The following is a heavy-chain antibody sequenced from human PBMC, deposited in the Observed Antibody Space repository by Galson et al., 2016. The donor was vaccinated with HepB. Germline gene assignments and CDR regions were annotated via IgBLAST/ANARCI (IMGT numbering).Heavy chain of an antibody. D-gene: IGHD1-26*01. V-gene: IGHV3-33*01. CDR2: IWYDGNSK. CDR3: AREGWELRGAFDI. J-gene: IGHJ3*02. Sequence: SLRLSCAASGFTFSSYGIHWVRQAPGQGLEWVAVIWYDGNSKYFADSVKGRFTISRDNSKNTLYLQRNSLRAEDTAVYYCAREGWELRGAFDIWGQGTMVSVSS. CDR1: GFTFSSYG.